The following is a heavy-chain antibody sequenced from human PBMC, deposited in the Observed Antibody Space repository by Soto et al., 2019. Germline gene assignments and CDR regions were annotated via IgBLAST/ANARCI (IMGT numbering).Heavy chain of an antibody. CDR2: INPKSGGT. D-gene: IGHD2-8*01. CDR1: GYSFTDCH. V-gene: IGHV1-2*04. CDR3: ARGDSTDCSNGVCSFFYHHDMDV. J-gene: IGHJ6*02. Sequence: ASVKGSCRASGYSFTDCHIHWVRQSPVQGLEWLGLINPKSGGTSSAQKFQGWVTMTTDTAISTASMELTRLTSDDTAIYYCARGDSTDCSNGVCSFFYHHDMDVWAQGTTVTVYS.